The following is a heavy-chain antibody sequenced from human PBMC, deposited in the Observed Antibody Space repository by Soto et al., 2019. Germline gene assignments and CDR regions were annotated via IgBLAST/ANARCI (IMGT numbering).Heavy chain of an antibody. J-gene: IGHJ5*02. Sequence: ESGGGVVQPGRSLRLSCAASGFTFSSYGMHWVRQAPGKGLEWVAVISYDGSNKYYADSVKGRFTISRDNSKNTLYLQMNRLRAEDTAVYYCAKDLRVLWYSSSWRTSNWFDPWGQGTLVTVSS. CDR2: ISYDGSNK. CDR1: GFTFSSYG. D-gene: IGHD6-13*01. V-gene: IGHV3-30*18. CDR3: AKDLRVLWYSSSWRTSNWFDP.